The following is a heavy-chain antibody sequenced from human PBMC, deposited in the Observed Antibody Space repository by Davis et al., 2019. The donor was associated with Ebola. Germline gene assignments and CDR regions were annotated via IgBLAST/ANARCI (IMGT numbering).Heavy chain of an antibody. V-gene: IGHV3-74*01. D-gene: IGHD3-10*01. CDR1: GFIFSTYV. Sequence: GESLKISCSASGFIFSTYVMSWVRQAPGKGLEWVSRIKGDGSSSSYADSVKGRFTISRDNAKNTLYLQMNSLRPEDSAVYYCAKDRWEYGSGSYDYWGRGTLVTVSS. CDR2: IKGDGSSS. J-gene: IGHJ4*02. CDR3: AKDRWEYGSGSYDY.